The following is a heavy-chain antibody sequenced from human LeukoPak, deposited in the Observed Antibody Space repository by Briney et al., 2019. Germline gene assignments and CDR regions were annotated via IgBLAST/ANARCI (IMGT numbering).Heavy chain of an antibody. CDR3: ATSRRIHGSGLAVRYSWLDP. V-gene: IGHV1-69*13. Sequence: SVKVSCKASGGSFSSKAISWVRQAPGQGLEWMGGIIPIFETTNYAQKFQGRVTITADESTNTAYMELSSLRYDDTAVYFCATSRRIHGSGLAVRYSWLDPWGPGTLVTVSS. CDR2: IIPIFETT. CDR1: GGSFSSKA. D-gene: IGHD3-10*01. J-gene: IGHJ5*02.